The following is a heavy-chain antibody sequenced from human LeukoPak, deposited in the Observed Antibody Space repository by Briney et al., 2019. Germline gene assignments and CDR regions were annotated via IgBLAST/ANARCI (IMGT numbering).Heavy chain of an antibody. CDR1: GFTFSNAW. J-gene: IGHJ6*03. CDR3: TTDRPSGGYYYYYYMDV. Sequence: GGSLRLSCAASGFTFSNAWMSWVRQAPGKGLEWVGRIKSKTDGGTTDYAAPVKGRFTISRDDSKNTLYLQMNSLKTEDTAVYYCTTDRPSGGYYYYYYMDVWGKGTTVAVSS. D-gene: IGHD1-26*01. V-gene: IGHV3-15*01. CDR2: IKSKTDGGTT.